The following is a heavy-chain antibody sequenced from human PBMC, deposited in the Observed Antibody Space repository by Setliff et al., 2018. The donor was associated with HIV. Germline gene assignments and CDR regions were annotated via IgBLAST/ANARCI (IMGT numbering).Heavy chain of an antibody. Sequence: NPSETLSLTCTVYGGSIDGDSYYWSWIRQAAGKGPEWVGHVHTSGTTNYNPSLRGRVTISLDRSKNQFSLKVDSATATDTAVYFCVRDEKRAAGGSMYYFDYWGQGTLVTVSS. J-gene: IGHJ4*02. CDR3: VRDEKRAAGGSMYYFDY. D-gene: IGHD5-12*01. CDR1: GGSIDGDSYY. V-gene: IGHV4-61*09. CDR2: VHTSGTT.